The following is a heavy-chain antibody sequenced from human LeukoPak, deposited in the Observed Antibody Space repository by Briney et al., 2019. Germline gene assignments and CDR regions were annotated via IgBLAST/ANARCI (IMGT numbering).Heavy chain of an antibody. Sequence: GGSLRLSCAASGFTFSSYAMSWVRQAPGKGLEWVSAISGSGGSTYYADSVKGRFTISRDNSKNTLYLQMNSLRAEDTAVYYCAKLNIGLAAAGTSASDYWGQGTLVTVSS. CDR2: ISGSGGST. CDR3: AKLNIGLAAAGTSASDY. V-gene: IGHV3-23*01. J-gene: IGHJ4*02. D-gene: IGHD6-13*01. CDR1: GFTFSSYA.